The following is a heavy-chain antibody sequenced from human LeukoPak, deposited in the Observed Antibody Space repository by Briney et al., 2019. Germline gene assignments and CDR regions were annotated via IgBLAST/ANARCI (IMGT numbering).Heavy chain of an antibody. CDR2: IYYSGST. CDR1: GGSISSYY. D-gene: IGHD2-2*01. V-gene: IGHV4-59*01. J-gene: IGHJ4*02. CDR3: ARVVPAAMDASGWYDY. Sequence: SETLSPTCTVSGGSISSYYWSWIRQPPGKGLEWIGYIYYSGSTNYNPSLKSRVTISVDTSKNQFSLKLSSVTAADTAVYYCARVVPAAMDASGWYDYWGQGTPVTVSS.